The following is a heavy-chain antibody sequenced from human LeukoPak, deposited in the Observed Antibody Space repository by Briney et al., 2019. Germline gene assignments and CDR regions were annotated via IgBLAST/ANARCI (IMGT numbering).Heavy chain of an antibody. J-gene: IGHJ5*02. D-gene: IGHD3-3*01. CDR3: ARCVYDFWSGYPNWFDP. Sequence: SETLSLTCTVSGGSISSYYWSWIRQPPGKGLEWIGYIYYSGSTNYNPSLKSRVTISVDTSKNQFSLRLSSVTAADTAVYYCARCVYDFWSGYPNWFDPWGQGTLVTVSS. CDR2: IYYSGST. V-gene: IGHV4-59*01. CDR1: GGSISSYY.